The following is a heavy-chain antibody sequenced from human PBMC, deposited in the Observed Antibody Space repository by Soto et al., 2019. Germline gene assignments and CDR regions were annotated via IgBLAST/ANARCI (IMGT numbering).Heavy chain of an antibody. D-gene: IGHD3-3*01. CDR3: ARRDEATIFGVVIIGPFDI. Sequence: PSETLSLTCTVSGGAISSYYWSWIRQPPGKGLEWIGYIYYSGSTNYNPSLKSRVTISVDTSKNQFSLKLSSVTAADTAVYYCARRDEATIFGVVIIGPFDIWGQGTMVTVSS. V-gene: IGHV4-59*08. CDR1: GGAISSYY. CDR2: IYYSGST. J-gene: IGHJ3*02.